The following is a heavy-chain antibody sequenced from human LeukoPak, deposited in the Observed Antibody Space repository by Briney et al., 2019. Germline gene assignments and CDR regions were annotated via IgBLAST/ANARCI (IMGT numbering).Heavy chain of an antibody. CDR2: IYYSGST. Sequence: PSEALSLTRTVSGGSISSGDYYWSWIRQPPGKGLEWIGYIYYSGSTYYNPSLKSRVTISVDTSKNQFSLKLSSVTAADTAVYYCAREALSGYSYGYYFDYWGQGTLVTVSS. D-gene: IGHD5-18*01. J-gene: IGHJ4*02. CDR3: AREALSGYSYGYYFDY. CDR1: GGSISSGDYY. V-gene: IGHV4-30-4*01.